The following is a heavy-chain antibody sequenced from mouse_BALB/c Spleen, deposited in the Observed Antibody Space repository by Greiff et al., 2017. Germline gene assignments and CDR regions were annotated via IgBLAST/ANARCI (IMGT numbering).Heavy chain of an antibody. J-gene: IGHJ3*01. V-gene: IGHV2-6-7*01. Sequence: QVQLKQSGPGLVAPSQSLSITCTVSGFSLTGYGVNWVRQPPGKGLEWLGMIWGDGSTDYNSALKYRLSISKANSKSQVFLKMNSLQTDDTSRYYCAIEGSTMITTGFAYWGQGTLVTVSA. D-gene: IGHD2-4*01. CDR3: AIEGSTMITTGFAY. CDR2: IWGDGST. CDR1: GFSLTGYG.